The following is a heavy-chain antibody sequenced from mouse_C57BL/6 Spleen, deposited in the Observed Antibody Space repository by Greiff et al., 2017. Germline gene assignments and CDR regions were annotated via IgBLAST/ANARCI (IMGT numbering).Heavy chain of an antibody. CDR1: GYTFTSYW. CDR3: ARGVNWGGWFAY. J-gene: IGHJ3*01. Sequence: QVQLQQPGAELVKPGASVKLSCKASGYTFTSYWMHWVKQRPGRGLEWIGRIDPNSGGTKYNEKFKSKATLTVDKPSSTAYMQISSLTSEDSAVYYCARGVNWGGWFAYWGQGTLVTVSA. D-gene: IGHD4-1*01. V-gene: IGHV1-72*01. CDR2: IDPNSGGT.